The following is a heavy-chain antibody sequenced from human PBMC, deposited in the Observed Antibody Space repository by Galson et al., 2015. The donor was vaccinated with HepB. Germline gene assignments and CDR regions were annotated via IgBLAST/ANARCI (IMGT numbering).Heavy chain of an antibody. CDR3: ARNDYDSSGYYYPHWFDP. J-gene: IGHJ5*02. D-gene: IGHD3-22*01. Sequence: CAISGDSVSSNSAAWNWIRQSPSRGLEWLGRTYYRSKWYNDYAVSVKSRITINPDTSKNQFFLQLNSVTPEDTAVYYCARNDYDSSGYYYPHWFDPWGQGTLVTVSS. CDR2: TYYRSKWYN. CDR1: GDSVSSNSAA. V-gene: IGHV6-1*01.